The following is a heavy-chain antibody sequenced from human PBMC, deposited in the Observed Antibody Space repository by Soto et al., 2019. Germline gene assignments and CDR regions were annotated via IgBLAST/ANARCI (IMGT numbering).Heavy chain of an antibody. CDR1: GYTFTSYY. J-gene: IGHJ4*02. CDR2: INPSGGST. D-gene: IGHD5-12*01. V-gene: IGHV1-46*03. CDR3: ATDRGPEYSGYDFVAGY. Sequence: QVQLVQSGAEVKKPGASVKVSCKASGYTFTSYYMHWVRQAPGQGLEWMGIINPSGGSTSYAQKFQGRVTMTRDTSTSTVYMELSSVRSEDTAVYYCATDRGPEYSGYDFVAGYWGQGTLVTVSS.